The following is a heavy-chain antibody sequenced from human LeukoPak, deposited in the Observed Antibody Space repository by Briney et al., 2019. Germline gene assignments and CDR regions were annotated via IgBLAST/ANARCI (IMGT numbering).Heavy chain of an antibody. CDR2: INPNNGGT. J-gene: IGHJ5*02. D-gene: IGHD6-13*01. Sequence: EASVKVSCKASGYTFTAYYMYWVRQAPGQGLEWMGWINPNNGGTNYAQKFQGRVTMTRDTSISTAYMELSRLTSDDTAVYYCARDRIAAAWGQGTLVTVSS. V-gene: IGHV1-2*02. CDR1: GYTFTAYY. CDR3: ARDRIAAA.